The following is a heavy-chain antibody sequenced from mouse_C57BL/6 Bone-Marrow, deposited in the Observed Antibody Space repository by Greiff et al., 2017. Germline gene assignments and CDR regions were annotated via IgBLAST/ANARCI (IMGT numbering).Heavy chain of an antibody. J-gene: IGHJ4*01. V-gene: IGHV1-54*01. CDR3: ARRSYYYGSSYLYYYSMDY. D-gene: IGHD1-1*01. CDR2: INPVSGGT. CDR1: GYAFTNYL. Sequence: VQRVESGAELVRPGTSVKVSCKASGYAFTNYLIEWVKQRPGQGLEWIGVINPVSGGTNYNAKFKGKATLTADKSSSTAYMQLSRLTSEDSAVYFCARRSYYYGSSYLYYYSMDYWGQGTSVTVSS.